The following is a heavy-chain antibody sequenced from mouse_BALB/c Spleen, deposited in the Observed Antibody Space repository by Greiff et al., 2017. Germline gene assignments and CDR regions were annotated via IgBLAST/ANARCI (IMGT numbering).Heavy chain of an antibody. Sequence: DVKLVESGGGLVQPGGSRKLSCAASGFTFSSFGMHWVRQAPEKGLEWVAYISSGSSTIYYADTVKGRFTISRDNPKNTLFLQMTSLRSEDTAMYYCARSRGNYPDYYAMDYWGQGTSVTVSS. CDR2: ISSGSSTI. D-gene: IGHD2-1*01. J-gene: IGHJ4*01. V-gene: IGHV5-17*02. CDR3: ARSRGNYPDYYAMDY. CDR1: GFTFSSFG.